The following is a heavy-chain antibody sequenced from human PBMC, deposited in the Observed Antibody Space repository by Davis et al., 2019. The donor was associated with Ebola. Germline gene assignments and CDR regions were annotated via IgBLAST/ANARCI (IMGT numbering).Heavy chain of an antibody. CDR2: ISAYNGNT. CDR1: GYTFTSYG. V-gene: IGHV1-18*01. CDR3: ATDPGGYCSGGSCYSRDAFDI. D-gene: IGHD2-15*01. Sequence: ASVKVSCKASGYTFTSYGISWVRQAPGQGLEWMGWISAYNGNTNYAQKFQGRVTMTEDTSTDTAYMELSSLRSEDTAVYYCATDPGGYCSGGSCYSRDAFDIWGQGTMVTVSS. J-gene: IGHJ3*02.